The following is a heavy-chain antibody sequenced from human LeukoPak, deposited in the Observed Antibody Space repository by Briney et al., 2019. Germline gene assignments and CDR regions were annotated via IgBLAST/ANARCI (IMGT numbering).Heavy chain of an antibody. V-gene: IGHV4-34*01. Sequence: PSETLSLTCTVSGGSISSYYWSWIRQPPGKGLEWIGEINHSGSTNYNPSLKSRVTISVDTSKNQFSLKLSSVTAADTAVYYCARITVGKYPKYSSSWYVSDYWGQGTLVTISS. D-gene: IGHD6-13*01. CDR2: INHSGST. J-gene: IGHJ4*02. CDR3: ARITVGKYPKYSSSWYVSDY. CDR1: GGSISSYY.